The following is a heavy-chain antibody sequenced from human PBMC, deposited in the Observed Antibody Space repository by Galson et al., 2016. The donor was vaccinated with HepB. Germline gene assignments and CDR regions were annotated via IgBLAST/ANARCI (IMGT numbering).Heavy chain of an antibody. CDR1: RFTFSDYA. D-gene: IGHD4-23*01. Sequence: SLRLSCATSRFTFSDYAFHWVRQAPGKGLEWVAVISYDGWSQNYADSVRGRFTISRDNSKDTLYLQMNTLGVDDTAVYYCARGSVASPAGPAWNWGQGTLVTVSS. CDR3: ARGSVASPAGPAWN. J-gene: IGHJ4*02. CDR2: ISYDGWSQ. V-gene: IGHV3-30*04.